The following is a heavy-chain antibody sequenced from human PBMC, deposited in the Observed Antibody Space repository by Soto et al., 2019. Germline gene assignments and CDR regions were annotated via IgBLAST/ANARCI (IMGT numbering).Heavy chain of an antibody. D-gene: IGHD6-13*01. CDR3: ARGGIAAAAPPDY. CDR2: IYYSGST. V-gene: IGHV4-31*03. CDR1: GGSISSGGYY. J-gene: IGHJ4*02. Sequence: QVQLQESGPGLVKPSQTLSLTCTVSGGSISSGGYYWSWIRQHPGKGLEWIGYIYYSGSTYYNPPPKSRVTISVDTSKNQFSLKPSSVTAADTAVYYCARGGIAAAAPPDYWGQGTLVTVSS.